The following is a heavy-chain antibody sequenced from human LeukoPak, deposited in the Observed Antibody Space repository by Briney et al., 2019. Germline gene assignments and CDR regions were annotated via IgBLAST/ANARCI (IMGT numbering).Heavy chain of an antibody. J-gene: IGHJ4*02. V-gene: IGHV3-48*03. CDR3: ARDGSRGNLVTAPDF. CDR2: ISSSGSTI. D-gene: IGHD2-21*02. CDR1: GFTFSSYE. Sequence: GGSLRLSCAASGFTFSSYEMNWVRQAPGKGLEWVSYISSSGSTIYYADSVKGRFTISRDNAKNSLYLQMNSLRAEDTAVYYCARDGSRGNLVTAPDFWGQGTLVAVSS.